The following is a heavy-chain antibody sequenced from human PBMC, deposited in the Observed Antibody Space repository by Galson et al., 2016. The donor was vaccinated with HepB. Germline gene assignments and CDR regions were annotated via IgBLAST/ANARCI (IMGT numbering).Heavy chain of an antibody. CDR2: ISKDGSDK. J-gene: IGHJ4*02. D-gene: IGHD2-21*02. Sequence: SLRLSCAASGFTFSGHGMHWVRQAPGRGLEWVAVISKDGSDKQYVDSVKGRFTVSRDNSKNMPFLQMNSLRVEDTAVYYCAKLDCGRNCPRDYWGQGTQVTVSS. CDR3: AKLDCGRNCPRDY. CDR1: GFTFSGHG. V-gene: IGHV3-30*18.